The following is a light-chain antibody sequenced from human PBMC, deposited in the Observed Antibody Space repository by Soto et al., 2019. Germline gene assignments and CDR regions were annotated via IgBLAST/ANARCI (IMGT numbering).Light chain of an antibody. CDR2: GAS. CDR1: QSVSSN. Sequence: EIVLTQSPATLSVSPGERATLSCRASQSVSSNLAWYQQKPGQAPRLLIYGASTRATGIPARFGGSGSGTEFTLTISSLQSEDFAVYYCQQYYDWPITFGQGTRLDIK. V-gene: IGKV3-15*01. J-gene: IGKJ5*01. CDR3: QQYYDWPIT.